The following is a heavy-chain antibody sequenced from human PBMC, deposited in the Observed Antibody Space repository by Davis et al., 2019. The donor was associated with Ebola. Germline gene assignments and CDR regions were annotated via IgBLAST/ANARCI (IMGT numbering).Heavy chain of an antibody. D-gene: IGHD2-2*01. Sequence: SETLSLTCTVSGASMTSYYWSWIRQPPGKGLEWIGYIAYTGNTNYNPSLKSRVTISGDTSKKQFSLRLKSVTAADTAVYYCARGGLVPAALYLWGQGTMVTVSS. CDR1: GASMTSYY. CDR2: IAYTGNT. J-gene: IGHJ3*01. CDR3: ARGGLVPAALYL. V-gene: IGHV4-59*01.